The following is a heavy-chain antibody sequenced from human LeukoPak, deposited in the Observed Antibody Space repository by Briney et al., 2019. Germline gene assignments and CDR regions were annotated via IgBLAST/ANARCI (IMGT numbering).Heavy chain of an antibody. J-gene: IGHJ4*02. V-gene: IGHV4-34*01. CDR3: ARGGSFSGAANSGSYYGFDY. Sequence: PSETLSLTCAVYGGSFSGYCWSWIRQPPGKGLEWIGEINHSGSTNYNPSLKSRVTISVDTSKNQFSLKLSSVTAADTAVYYCARGGSFSGAANSGSYYGFDYWGQGTLVTVSS. D-gene: IGHD1-26*01. CDR2: INHSGST. CDR1: GGSFSGYC.